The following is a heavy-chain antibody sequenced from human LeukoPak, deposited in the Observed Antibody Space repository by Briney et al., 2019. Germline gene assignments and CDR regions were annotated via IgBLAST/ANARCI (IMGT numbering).Heavy chain of an antibody. J-gene: IGHJ6*02. V-gene: IGHV3-33*01. CDR2: IWYDGSNK. Sequence: GRSLRLSCAASGFTFSSYGMHWVRQAPGKGLEWVAVIWYDGSNKYYADSVKGRFTISRDNSKNTLYLQMNSLRAEDTAVYYCARSTSRYYYYYGMDVWGQGTTVTVSS. CDR3: ARSTSRYYYYYGMDV. D-gene: IGHD1-1*01. CDR1: GFTFSSYG.